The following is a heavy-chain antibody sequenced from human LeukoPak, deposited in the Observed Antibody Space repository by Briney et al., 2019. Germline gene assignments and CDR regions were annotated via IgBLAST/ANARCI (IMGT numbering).Heavy chain of an antibody. V-gene: IGHV3-21*01. Sequence: PGGSLRLSCAASGFTFSSYSMNWVRQAPGKGLEWVSSISSSSSYIYYADSVKGRFTISRDNAKNSLYLQMNSLRAEDTAVYYCARCIAAAGRIDYWGQGTLVTVSS. CDR1: GFTFSSYS. CDR2: ISSSSSYI. CDR3: ARCIAAAGRIDY. J-gene: IGHJ4*02. D-gene: IGHD6-13*01.